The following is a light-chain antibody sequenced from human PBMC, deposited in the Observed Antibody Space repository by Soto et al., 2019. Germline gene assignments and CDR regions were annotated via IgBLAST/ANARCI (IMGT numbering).Light chain of an antibody. Sequence: DIQMTQSPSTLSGSVGDRVTITCRASQTISNYLAWYQQKPGKVPKLLIYAASTLQSGVPSRFSGSGSGTDFTLTISSLQPEDVATYYCQKYNSAPALTFGGGTKVDIK. CDR2: AAS. CDR1: QTISNY. CDR3: QKYNSAPALT. J-gene: IGKJ4*01. V-gene: IGKV1-27*01.